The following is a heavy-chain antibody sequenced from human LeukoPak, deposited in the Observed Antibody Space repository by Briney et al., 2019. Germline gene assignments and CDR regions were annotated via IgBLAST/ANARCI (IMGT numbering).Heavy chain of an antibody. CDR1: GFTFSSYA. D-gene: IGHD4-17*01. V-gene: IGHV3-30-3*01. CDR2: ISYDGSNK. CDR3: ARDEYGDYVGYFDY. J-gene: IGHJ4*02. Sequence: GGSLRLSCAASGFTFSSYAMHWVRQAPGKGLEWVAVISYDGSNKYYADSAKGRFTISRDNSKNTLYLQMNSLRAEDTAVYYCARDEYGDYVGYFDYWDQGTLVTVSS.